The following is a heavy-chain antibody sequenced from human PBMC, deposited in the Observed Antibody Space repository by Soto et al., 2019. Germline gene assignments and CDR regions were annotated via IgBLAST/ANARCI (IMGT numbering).Heavy chain of an antibody. J-gene: IGHJ4*02. Sequence: WGSLRLSCAASGFTFSSYAMSWIRQPPGKGLEWIGYIYYSGSTNYNPSLKSRVTISVDTSKNQFSLKLSSVTAADTAVYYCARVPNWLSRAPARDYWGQGTLVTVSS. V-gene: IGHV4-59*01. CDR2: IYYSGST. CDR1: GFTFSSYA. CDR3: ARVPNWLSRAPARDY. D-gene: IGHD6-19*01.